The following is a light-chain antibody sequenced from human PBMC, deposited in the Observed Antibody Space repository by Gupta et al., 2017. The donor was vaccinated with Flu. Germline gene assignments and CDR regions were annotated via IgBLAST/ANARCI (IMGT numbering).Light chain of an antibody. V-gene: IGKV3-20*01. CDR1: QSISSSH. CDR3: QQDGSSPGT. CDR2: GGS. J-gene: IGKJ2*01. Sequence: GTLSLSPGEIATLSCRASQSISSSHLAWYQQKPGQAPRLLMYGGSSRATGIPDRFSGSGSGTDFTLTISRLEPEDVAVYYCQQDGSSPGTFGQGTKLEIK.